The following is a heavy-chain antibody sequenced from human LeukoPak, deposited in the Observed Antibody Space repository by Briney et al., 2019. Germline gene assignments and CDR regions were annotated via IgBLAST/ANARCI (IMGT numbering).Heavy chain of an antibody. Sequence: SCKASGYTFTSYAMHWVRQAPGKGLEWVAVISYDGSNKYYADSVKGRFTISRDNSKNTLYLQMNSLRAEDTAVYYCVFGRFGTPAYNWFDPWGQGTLVTVSS. CDR2: ISYDGSNK. V-gene: IGHV3-30*04. J-gene: IGHJ5*02. CDR3: VFGRFGTPAYNWFDP. D-gene: IGHD3-10*01. CDR1: GYTFTSYA.